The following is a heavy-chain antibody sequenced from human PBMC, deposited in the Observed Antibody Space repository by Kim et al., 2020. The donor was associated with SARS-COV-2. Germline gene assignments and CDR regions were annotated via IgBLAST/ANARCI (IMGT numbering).Heavy chain of an antibody. D-gene: IGHD3-10*01. CDR2: IRSKAYGGTT. CDR1: GFTFGDYA. V-gene: IGHV3-49*03. J-gene: IGHJ4*02. CDR3: TITRTKLLWFGDLDY. Sequence: GGSLRLSCTASGFTFGDYAMSWFRQAPGKGLEWVGFIRSKAYGGTTEYAASVKGRFTISRDDSKSIAYLQMNSLKTEDTAVYYCTITRTKLLWFGDLDYWGQGTLVTVSS.